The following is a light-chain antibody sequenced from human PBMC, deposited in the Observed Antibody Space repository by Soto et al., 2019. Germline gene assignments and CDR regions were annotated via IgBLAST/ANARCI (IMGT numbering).Light chain of an antibody. CDR3: SSYTSSNSLAYV. Sequence: SALTQPASVSGSPGQSITISCAGTSSDIGAYNYVSWYQQYPGKAPKLIIYEVSERPSGVSTRFSGSKSGNTASLTISGLQAEDEVDYYCSSYTSSNSLAYVFGTGTKLTVL. CDR1: SSDIGAYNY. CDR2: EVS. J-gene: IGLJ1*01. V-gene: IGLV2-14*01.